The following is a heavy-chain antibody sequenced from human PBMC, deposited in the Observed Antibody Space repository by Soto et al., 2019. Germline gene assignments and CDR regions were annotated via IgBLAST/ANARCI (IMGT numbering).Heavy chain of an antibody. CDR1: GYTFTAYG. J-gene: IGHJ4*02. CDR2: VSTNNADT. V-gene: IGHV1-18*01. CDR3: ARELNTDPSAYYSFAY. D-gene: IGHD3-22*01. Sequence: ASVKVSCKTSGYTFTAYGLAWLRQAPGQRPEWMGWVSTNNADTNYAQKFQGRVTMTTETSTRATYMELRSLRSDDTAVYYCARELNTDPSAYYSFAYWGQGTLVTVSS.